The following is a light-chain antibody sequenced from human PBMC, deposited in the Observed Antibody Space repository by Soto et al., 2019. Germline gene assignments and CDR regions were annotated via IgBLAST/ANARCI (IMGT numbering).Light chain of an antibody. CDR1: SSDVGGYNY. CDR2: EVS. J-gene: IGLJ2*01. Sequence: QSVLTQPASVSGSPGQSITISCTGTSSDVGGYNYVSWYQQHPGKAPKLMISEVSYWPSGVSNRFSGSKSGNTASLTISGLQAEDEADYYCSSYTSSRSLVFGGGTKLTVL. V-gene: IGLV2-14*01. CDR3: SSYTSSRSLV.